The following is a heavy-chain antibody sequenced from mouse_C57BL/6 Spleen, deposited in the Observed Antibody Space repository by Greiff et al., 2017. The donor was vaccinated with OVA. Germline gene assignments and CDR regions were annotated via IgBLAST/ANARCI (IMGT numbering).Heavy chain of an antibody. Sequence: EVQLKESGGGLVQPGGSLKLSCAASGFTFSDYYMYWVRQTPEKRLEWVAYISNGGGSTYYPDTVKGRFTISRDNAKNTLYLQMSRLKSEDTAMYYCARRSSALYFLYAMDYWGQGTSVTVSS. CDR3: ARRSSALYFLYAMDY. CDR2: ISNGGGST. D-gene: IGHD1-1*01. CDR1: GFTFSDYY. V-gene: IGHV5-12*01. J-gene: IGHJ4*01.